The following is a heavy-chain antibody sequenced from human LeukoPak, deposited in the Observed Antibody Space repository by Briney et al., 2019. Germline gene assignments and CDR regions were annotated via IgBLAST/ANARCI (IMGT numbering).Heavy chain of an antibody. J-gene: IGHJ5*02. V-gene: IGHV1-18*01. Sequence: ASAKVSCKSSGYTFTSYGISWVRQAPGQGLEWMGWISAHNGNTNYAQKLQGRVTMTTDTSTSTAYMELRSLRSDDTAVYYCARDLSPIVVVVAAYNWFDPWGQGTLVTVSS. CDR2: ISAHNGNT. D-gene: IGHD2-15*01. CDR1: GYTFTSYG. CDR3: ARDLSPIVVVVAAYNWFDP.